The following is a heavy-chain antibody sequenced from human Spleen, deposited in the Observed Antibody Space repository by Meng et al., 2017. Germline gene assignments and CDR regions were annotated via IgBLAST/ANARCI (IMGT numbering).Heavy chain of an antibody. CDR2: INHSGST. CDR1: GGSFSGYY. CDR3: ARGQYGGYNFFYFDY. J-gene: IGHJ4*02. D-gene: IGHD5-12*01. Sequence: SETLSLTCAVYGGSFSGYYWSWIRQPPGKGLEWIGEINHSGSTNYNPSLKSRVTISVDTSNNHFSLRLSSVTAADTAVYYCARGQYGGYNFFYFDYWGQGNPVNGAS. V-gene: IGHV4-34*01.